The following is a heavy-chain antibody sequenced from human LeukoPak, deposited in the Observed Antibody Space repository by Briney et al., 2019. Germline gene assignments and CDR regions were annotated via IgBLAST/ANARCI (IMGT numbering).Heavy chain of an antibody. D-gene: IGHD4-17*01. J-gene: IGHJ3*02. CDR3: AREKTVTTKAFDI. V-gene: IGHV4-39*07. CDR2: IYHSGGT. CDR1: GGSISSGSYY. Sequence: SETLSLTCTVSGGSISSGSYYWSWIRQPPGKGLEWIGSIYHSGGTYYNPSLKSRVTISVDTSKNQLSLKLSSVTAADTAVYYCAREKTVTTKAFDIWGQGTMVTVSS.